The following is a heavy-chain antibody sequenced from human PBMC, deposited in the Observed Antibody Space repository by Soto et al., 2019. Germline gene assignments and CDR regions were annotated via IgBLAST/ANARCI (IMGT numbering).Heavy chain of an antibody. CDR1: GGSISSSSYY. J-gene: IGHJ5*02. Sequence: SETLSLTCTVSGGSISSSSYYWGWIRQPPGKGLEWIGSIYYSGSTYYNPSLKSRVTISVDTSKNQFSLMLHSVTAADTAVYYCATLPPRIVVVVTPIPTWGLGTLVTVSS. D-gene: IGHD2-8*02. CDR2: IYYSGST. V-gene: IGHV4-39*07. CDR3: ATLPPRIVVVVTPIPT.